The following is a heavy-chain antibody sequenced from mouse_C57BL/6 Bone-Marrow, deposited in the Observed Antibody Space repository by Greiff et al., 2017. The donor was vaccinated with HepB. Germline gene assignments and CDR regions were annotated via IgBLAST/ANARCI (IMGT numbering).Heavy chain of an antibody. J-gene: IGHJ1*03. CDR1: GYAFSSSW. D-gene: IGHD1-1*01. Sequence: QVQLQQSGPELVKPGASVKISCKASGYAFSSSWMNWVKQRPGKGLEWIGRIYPGDGDTNYNGKFTGKATLTADKSSSTAYMQLSSLTSEDSAVYFCARFITTVPHWYFDVWGTGTTVTVSS. CDR2: IYPGDGDT. V-gene: IGHV1-82*01. CDR3: ARFITTVPHWYFDV.